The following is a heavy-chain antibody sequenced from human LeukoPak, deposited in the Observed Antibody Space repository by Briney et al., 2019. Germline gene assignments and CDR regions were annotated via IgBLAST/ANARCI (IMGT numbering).Heavy chain of an antibody. D-gene: IGHD5-18*01. CDR2: IYPGDSDT. CDR3: ARTGITAMARKGFNPFDY. Sequence: GESLKISCKGSGYSFTSYWIGWVRQMPGKGLEWMEIIYPGDSDTRYSPSFQGQVTISADKSISTAYLQWSSLKASDTAMYYCARTGITAMARKGFNPFDYWGQGTLVTVSS. J-gene: IGHJ4*02. CDR1: GYSFTSYW. V-gene: IGHV5-51*01.